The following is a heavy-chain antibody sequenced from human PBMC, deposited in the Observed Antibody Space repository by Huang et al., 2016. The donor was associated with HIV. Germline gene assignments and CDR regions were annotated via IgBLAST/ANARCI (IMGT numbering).Heavy chain of an antibody. D-gene: IGHD6-6*01. J-gene: IGHJ4*02. CDR2: INPKRGGT. V-gene: IGHV1-2*02. CDR1: GYTFTDSN. Sequence: QVQLVQSGAEVKNPGASVRVSCKASGYTFTDSNIHWVRQAPGQGLEGRGWINPKRGGTIYAQRLQGRITMTRDTTISTVHMDLRRIQSDDTAVYFCARDWSFGSSTSPADWGQGTLVTVSS. CDR3: ARDWSFGSSTSPAD.